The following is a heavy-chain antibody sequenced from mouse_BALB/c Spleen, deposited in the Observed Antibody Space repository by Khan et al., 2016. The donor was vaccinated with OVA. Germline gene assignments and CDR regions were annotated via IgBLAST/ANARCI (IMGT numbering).Heavy chain of an antibody. Sequence: QVQLKESGPEPVRPGVSVKISCKGSGYTFTDHAMYWVKQSHAKSLEWIGLISTYSGDTNYHQMFKGKATMTVAKSSSTAYMELARLTSRDSAICAYETPAYDCYYDHWGQGTTLTVSS. CDR3: ETPAYDCYYDH. CDR2: ISTYSGDT. CDR1: GYTFTDHA. D-gene: IGHD2-3*01. J-gene: IGHJ2*01. V-gene: IGHV1S137*01.